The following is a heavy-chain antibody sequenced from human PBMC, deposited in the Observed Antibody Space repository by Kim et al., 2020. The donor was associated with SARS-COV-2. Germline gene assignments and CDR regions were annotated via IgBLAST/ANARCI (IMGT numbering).Heavy chain of an antibody. CDR1: GFTFSSYA. CDR3: ARMTAYDSSGYYPSYYFDY. Sequence: GGSLRLSCSASGFTFSSYAMHWVRQAPGKGLEYVSAISSNGGSTYYADSVKGRFTISRDNSKNTLYLQMSSLRAEDTAVYYCARMTAYDSSGYYPSYYFDYWGQGTLVTVSS. D-gene: IGHD3-22*01. J-gene: IGHJ4*02. CDR2: ISSNGGST. V-gene: IGHV3-64D*09.